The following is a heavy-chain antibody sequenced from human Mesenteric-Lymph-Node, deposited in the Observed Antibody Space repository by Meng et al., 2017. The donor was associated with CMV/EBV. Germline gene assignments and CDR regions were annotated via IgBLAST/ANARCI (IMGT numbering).Heavy chain of an antibody. CDR1: GFSLSTSGVG. CDR2: IYWDDEK. J-gene: IGHJ4*02. CDR3: AHSGYSYAYSDY. Sequence: CTFSGFSLSTSGVGVGWIRQPPGKALEWLALIYWDDEKRYSPSLKSRLTITKDTSKNQVVLTMTNMDPVDTATYYCAHSGYSYAYSDYWGQGTLVTVSS. D-gene: IGHD5-18*01. V-gene: IGHV2-5*02.